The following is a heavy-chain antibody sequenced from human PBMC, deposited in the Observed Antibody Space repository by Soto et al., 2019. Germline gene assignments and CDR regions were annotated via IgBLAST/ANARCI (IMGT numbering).Heavy chain of an antibody. J-gene: IGHJ5*02. CDR3: AYCDRGGWFDP. CDR1: GGSVSSGSYY. V-gene: IGHV4-61*01. Sequence: QVQLQESGPGLVKPSETLSLTCTVSGGSVSSGSYYWSWIRQPPGKGLEWIGYIYYSGSTNYNPSLKSRGTISVDTSKNQFSLKLSSVTAADTAVYYCAYCDRGGWFDPWGQGTLVTVSS. CDR2: IYYSGST. D-gene: IGHD2-21*01.